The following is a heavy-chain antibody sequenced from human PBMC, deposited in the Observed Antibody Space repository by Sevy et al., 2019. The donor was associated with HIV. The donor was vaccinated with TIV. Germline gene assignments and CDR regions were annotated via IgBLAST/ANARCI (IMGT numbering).Heavy chain of an antibody. V-gene: IGHV3-23*01. CDR1: GFTFSKYS. CDR3: AREGCTKPHDY. J-gene: IGHJ4*02. Sequence: GGSLRLSCAASGFTFSKYSMSWVRQPPGKGLEWVSTLSFGCGEINYADSVKGRFTISGYNSKSSVYLQMNNLRPEDTAVYYCAREGCTKPHDYWGQGTLVTVSS. CDR2: LSFGCGEI. D-gene: IGHD2-8*01.